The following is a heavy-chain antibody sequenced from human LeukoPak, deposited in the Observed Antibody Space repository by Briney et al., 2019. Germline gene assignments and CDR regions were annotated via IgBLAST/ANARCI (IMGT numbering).Heavy chain of an antibody. CDR3: ARGGSSSSAY. Sequence: GGSLRLSCVVSGFTFSSYWMNWARQAPGKGLVWVSRIHSDGKTTSYADSVKGRFTISRDNAKNTLYLQMNSLRADDTAVYYCARGGSSSSAYWGQGTLATVSS. J-gene: IGHJ4*02. CDR1: GFTFSSYW. V-gene: IGHV3-74*01. D-gene: IGHD6-6*01. CDR2: IHSDGKTT.